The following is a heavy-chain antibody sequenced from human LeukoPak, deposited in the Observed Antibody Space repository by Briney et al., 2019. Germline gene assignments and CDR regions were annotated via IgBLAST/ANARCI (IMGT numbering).Heavy chain of an antibody. CDR1: GGSISSSSYY. V-gene: IGHV4-39*07. CDR3: AREPGRYSYGRPFDY. J-gene: IGHJ4*02. Sequence: PSETLSLTCTVSGGSISSSSYYWGWIRQPPGKGLEWIGSIYYSGSTYYNPSLKSRVTISVDTSKNQFSLKLSSVTAADTAVYYCAREPGRYSYGRPFDYWGQGALVTVSS. CDR2: IYYSGST. D-gene: IGHD5-18*01.